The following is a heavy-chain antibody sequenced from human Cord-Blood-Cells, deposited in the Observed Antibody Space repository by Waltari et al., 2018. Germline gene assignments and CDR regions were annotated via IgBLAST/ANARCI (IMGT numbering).Heavy chain of an antibody. CDR2: IYQSGST. V-gene: IGHV4-30-2*01. CDR1: GGSISSGGYS. Sequence: LQESGSGLVKPSQTMSLTCAVSGGSISSGGYSWSWIRQPPGKGLEWSGYIYQSGSTDYNPSLKGRVTISVDRSKNQFSLKLSSVTAADTAVYYCARGVVVAANNWFDPWGQGTLVTVSS. CDR3: ARGVVVAANNWFDP. J-gene: IGHJ5*02. D-gene: IGHD2-15*01.